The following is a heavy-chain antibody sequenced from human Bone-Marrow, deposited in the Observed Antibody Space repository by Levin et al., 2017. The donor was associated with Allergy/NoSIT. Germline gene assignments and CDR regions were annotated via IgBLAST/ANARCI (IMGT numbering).Heavy chain of an antibody. V-gene: IGHV1-8*01. CDR2: MNPKSGDT. J-gene: IGHJ5*02. Sequence: ASVKVSCKASGYTFTNYEINWVRQAAGQGLEWMGWMNPKSGDTGYAQKFQGRVTMTRDTSLDTAYMELSSLRSEDTAVYYCATLTGVVGDCSGIRCSTNNWFDPWGQGTLVTVSS. D-gene: IGHD2-2*01. CDR3: ATLTGVVGDCSGIRCSTNNWFDP. CDR1: GYTFTNYE.